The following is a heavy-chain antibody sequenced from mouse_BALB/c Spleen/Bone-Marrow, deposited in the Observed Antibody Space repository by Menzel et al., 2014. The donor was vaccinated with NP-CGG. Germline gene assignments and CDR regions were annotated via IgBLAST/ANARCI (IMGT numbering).Heavy chain of an antibody. D-gene: IGHD1-1*01. Sequence: VQLKQSGAELVKPRASVKLSCTASGFNIKDTYMHWAKQRPEQGLEWIGRIDPANGNTKYDPKFQGKATITADTSSNTAYLQLSSLTSEDTAVYYCASYYYGSSSFAYWGQGTLVTVSA. CDR2: IDPANGNT. CDR3: ASYYYGSSSFAY. J-gene: IGHJ3*01. V-gene: IGHV14-3*02. CDR1: GFNIKDTY.